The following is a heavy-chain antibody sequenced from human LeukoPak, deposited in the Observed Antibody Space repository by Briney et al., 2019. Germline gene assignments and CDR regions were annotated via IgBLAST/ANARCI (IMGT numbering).Heavy chain of an antibody. D-gene: IGHD1-26*01. CDR2: IIPIFGTA. CDR3: AFGREVHSGSYTR. Sequence: ASVKVSCEASGGTFSSYAISWVRQAPGQGLEWMGGIIPIFGTANYAQKFQGRVTITADESTGTAYMEPSSLRSEDTAVYYCAFGREVHSGSYTRWGQGTLVTVSS. J-gene: IGHJ4*02. CDR1: GGTFSSYA. V-gene: IGHV1-69*13.